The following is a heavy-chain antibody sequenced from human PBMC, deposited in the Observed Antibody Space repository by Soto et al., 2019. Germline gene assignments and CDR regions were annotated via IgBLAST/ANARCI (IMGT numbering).Heavy chain of an antibody. V-gene: IGHV1-2*02. Sequence: ASVKVSCKASGYTFTGYYMHWVRQAPGQGLEWMGWINPNSGGTNYAQKFQGRVTMTRDTSISTAYMQLNSLKIGDTAVYYCAREVVETSSLWLDPWGQGTLVTVSS. D-gene: IGHD6-6*01. CDR2: INPNSGGT. CDR1: GYTFTGYY. CDR3: AREVVETSSLWLDP. J-gene: IGHJ5*02.